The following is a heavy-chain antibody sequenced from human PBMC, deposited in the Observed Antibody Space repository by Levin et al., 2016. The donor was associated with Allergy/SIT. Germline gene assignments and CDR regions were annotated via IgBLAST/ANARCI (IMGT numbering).Heavy chain of an antibody. CDR3: ARGRRRQNDYFDY. CDR2: TFYGGGT. V-gene: IGHV4-59*08. J-gene: IGHJ4*02. Sequence: WIRQPPGKGLEYIGYTFYGGGTNYNPSLKSRVTMSLDTSKNQFTLKVTSVTAADTAVYYCARGRRRQNDYFDYWGQGTLVTVSS.